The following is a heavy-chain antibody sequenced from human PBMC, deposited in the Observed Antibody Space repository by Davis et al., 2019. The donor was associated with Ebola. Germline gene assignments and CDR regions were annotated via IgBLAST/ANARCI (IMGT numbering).Heavy chain of an antibody. D-gene: IGHD5-24*01. V-gene: IGHV6-1*01. CDR1: GNSVSISSAS. CDR3: TKGRDGVNKLFDY. J-gene: IGHJ4*02. Sequence: PSETLSLTCDISGNSVSISSASWNWIRQSPSRGLEWLGRTYYRSKWHFDYAVSVKSRITINSDTSKNQFSLQLNSVTPEDTAVYYCTKGRDGVNKLFDYWGQGTLVTVSS. CDR2: TYYRSKWHF.